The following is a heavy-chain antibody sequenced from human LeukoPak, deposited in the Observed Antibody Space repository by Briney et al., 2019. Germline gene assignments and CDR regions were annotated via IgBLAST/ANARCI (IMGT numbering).Heavy chain of an antibody. CDR2: ISGSGGST. CDR1: GFTFSSYA. D-gene: IGHD5-18*01. V-gene: IGHV3-23*01. Sequence: GGSLRLSCAASGFTFSSYAMSWVRQAPGKGLEWVSAISGSGGSTYYADSVKGRFTISRDNSKNTLYLQMNSLRAEDTAVYYCAKLGRMGDTAMVQTVFDYWGQGTLVTVSS. J-gene: IGHJ4*02. CDR3: AKLGRMGDTAMVQTVFDY.